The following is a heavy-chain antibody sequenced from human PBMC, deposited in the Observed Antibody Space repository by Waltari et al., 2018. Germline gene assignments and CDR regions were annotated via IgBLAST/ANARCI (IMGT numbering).Heavy chain of an antibody. J-gene: IGHJ4*02. V-gene: IGHV4-34*01. CDR2: INHSGST. CDR3: ARVRRVPRYYFDY. Sequence: QVQLQQWGAGLLKPSETLSLTCAVYGGSFSGYYWCWIRQPPGKGLEWIGEINHSGSTNYNPSLKSRVTISVDTSKNQFSLKLSSVTAADTAVYYCARVRRVPRYYFDYWGQGTLVTVSS. D-gene: IGHD3-3*01. CDR1: GGSFSGYY.